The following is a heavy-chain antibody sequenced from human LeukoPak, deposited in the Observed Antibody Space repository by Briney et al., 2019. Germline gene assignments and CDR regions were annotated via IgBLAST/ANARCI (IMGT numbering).Heavy chain of an antibody. J-gene: IGHJ4*02. Sequence: GGSLRLSCAASGFTFSSYGMHWVRQAPGKGLEWVAVIWYDGSNKYYADSVKGRFTISRDNSKNTLYLQMNSLRAEDTAVYYCARDNYDSSGTFDYWGQGTLVTVSS. D-gene: IGHD3-22*01. CDR2: IWYDGSNK. V-gene: IGHV3-33*01. CDR1: GFTFSSYG. CDR3: ARDNYDSSGTFDY.